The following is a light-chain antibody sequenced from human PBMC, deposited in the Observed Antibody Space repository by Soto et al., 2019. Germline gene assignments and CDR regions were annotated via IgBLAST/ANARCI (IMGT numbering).Light chain of an antibody. CDR2: EVS. V-gene: IGLV2-8*01. Sequence: QSALTQTPSSSGAPGQSVAIPCTGNRSDVGGYNYVSWYQQHPGKAPKLMIYEVSRRPSGVPDRFSGSKSGNTASLTVSGLQAEDEADYYCSSYAGSNTVVFGGGTKLTVL. J-gene: IGLJ2*01. CDR3: SSYAGSNTVV. CDR1: RSDVGGYNY.